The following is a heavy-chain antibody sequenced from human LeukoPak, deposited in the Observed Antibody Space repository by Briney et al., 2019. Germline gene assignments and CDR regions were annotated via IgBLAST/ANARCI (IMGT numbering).Heavy chain of an antibody. Sequence: PSETLSLTCTVSGGSISSYYWSWIRQPPGKGLEWIGYIYYSGSTNYNPSPKSRVTISVDTSKNQFSLKLSSVTAADTAVYYCARRYSSGWYLDYWGQGTLVTVSS. CDR2: IYYSGST. CDR1: GGSISSYY. V-gene: IGHV4-59*01. J-gene: IGHJ4*02. CDR3: ARRYSSGWYLDY. D-gene: IGHD6-19*01.